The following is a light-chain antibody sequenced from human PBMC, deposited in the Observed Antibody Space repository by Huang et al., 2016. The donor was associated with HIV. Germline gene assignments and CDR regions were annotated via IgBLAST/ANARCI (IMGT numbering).Light chain of an antibody. CDR3: QQYGSSSLFT. Sequence: EIVLTQSPGTLSLSPGARATLSCRASQSVSSTYLAWYQQKPGQAPRLLIYVASSSATGIPDRFSGSGSGTDFTLTISRLEPEDFAVYYCQQYGSSSLFTFGPGTKVDIK. CDR2: VAS. J-gene: IGKJ3*01. V-gene: IGKV3-20*01. CDR1: QSVSSTY.